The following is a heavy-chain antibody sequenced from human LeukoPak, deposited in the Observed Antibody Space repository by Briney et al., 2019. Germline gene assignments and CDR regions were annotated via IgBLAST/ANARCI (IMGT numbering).Heavy chain of an antibody. J-gene: IGHJ4*02. CDR3: ARGSTYYDSSGQVPFDY. D-gene: IGHD3-22*01. V-gene: IGHV3-48*01. Sequence: GGSLRLSCAASGFTLSSYSMNWVRQAPGKGLEWGSYISGSSSTIYYADSVKGRFTISRDNGKNTLNLQMNSLRAEDTAVYYCARGSTYYDSSGQVPFDYWGQGTLVTVSS. CDR2: ISGSSSTI. CDR1: GFTLSSYS.